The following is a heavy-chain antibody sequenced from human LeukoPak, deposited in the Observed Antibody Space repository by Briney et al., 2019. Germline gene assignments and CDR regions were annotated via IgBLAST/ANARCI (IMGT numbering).Heavy chain of an antibody. CDR3: ANSREGYCSSTSCQKIDY. J-gene: IGHJ4*02. CDR2: ISGSGGST. D-gene: IGHD2-2*01. CDR1: GFTFSSYG. Sequence: GGSLRLSCAASGFTFSSYGMGWVRQAPGKGLEWVSAISGSGGSTYYADSVKGRFTISRDNSKNTLYLQMNSLRAEDTAVYYCANSREGYCSSTSCQKIDYWDQGTLVTVSS. V-gene: IGHV3-23*01.